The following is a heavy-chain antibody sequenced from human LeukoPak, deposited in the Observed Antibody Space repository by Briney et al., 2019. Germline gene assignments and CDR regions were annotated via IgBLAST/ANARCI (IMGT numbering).Heavy chain of an antibody. CDR2: ISSSSSYI. V-gene: IGHV3-21*01. CDR1: GFTSSSYS. Sequence: GRSRRPSCAASGFTSSSYSMNWVRQAPGKWMEWVSSISSSSSYIYYADSVKGRFTISRDNAKNSLYLQMNSLRAEDTAVYYCARDPGWYVDYWGQGTLVTVSS. CDR3: ARDPGWYVDY. D-gene: IGHD6-19*01. J-gene: IGHJ4*02.